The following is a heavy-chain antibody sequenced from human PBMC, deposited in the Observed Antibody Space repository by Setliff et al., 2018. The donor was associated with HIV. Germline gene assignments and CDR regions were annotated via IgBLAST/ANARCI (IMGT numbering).Heavy chain of an antibody. J-gene: IGHJ4*02. D-gene: IGHD4-17*01. CDR2: IYPNTGST. CDR3: ARTVNDYGDYYFDY. Sequence: ASVKVSCKASGYTFTDYYIHWVRQAPGQGLEWMGWIYPNTGSTNYAQKFQGRVTMTRDTSISTAYMELSRLRSDDTAVYYCARTVNDYGDYYFDYWGQGTLVTVSS. V-gene: IGHV1-2*02. CDR1: GYTFTDYY.